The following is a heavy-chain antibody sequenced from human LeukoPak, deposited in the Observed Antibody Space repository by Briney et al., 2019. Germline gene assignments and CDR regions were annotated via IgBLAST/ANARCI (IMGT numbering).Heavy chain of an antibody. CDR2: IYYSGST. CDR1: GGSISSYY. Sequence: SETLSLTCAVSGGSISSYYWSWIRQPPGKGLEWIGSIYYSGSTYYNPSLKSRVTISVDTSKNQFSLKLSSVTAADTAVYYCATHYDYGDYRAIDYWGQGTLVTVSS. V-gene: IGHV4-59*04. J-gene: IGHJ4*02. D-gene: IGHD4-17*01. CDR3: ATHYDYGDYRAIDY.